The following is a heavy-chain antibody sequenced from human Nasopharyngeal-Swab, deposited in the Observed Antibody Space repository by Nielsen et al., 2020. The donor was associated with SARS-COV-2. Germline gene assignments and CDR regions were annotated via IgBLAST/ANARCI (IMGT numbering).Heavy chain of an antibody. J-gene: IGHJ4*02. Sequence: GESLKISCAASGFTFSSYSMNWVRQAPGKGLEWVSSISSSSSYIYYADSVKGRFTISRDSAKNSLYLQMNSLRAEDTAVYYCAREEMGSGSYSPHDYWGQGTLVTVSS. CDR1: GFTFSSYS. V-gene: IGHV3-21*01. CDR2: ISSSSSYI. D-gene: IGHD1-26*01. CDR3: AREEMGSGSYSPHDY.